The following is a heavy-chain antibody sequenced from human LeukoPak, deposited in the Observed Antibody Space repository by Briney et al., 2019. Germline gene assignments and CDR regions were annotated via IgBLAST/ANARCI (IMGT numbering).Heavy chain of an antibody. CDR3: AKPQHYCSGGSCDSGDY. V-gene: IGHV3-23*01. Sequence: PGGSLRLSCAASGFTFSSYDMSWVRQAPGKGLEWVSAISGSGGSTYYADSVKGRFTISRDNSKNTLYLQMNSLRAEDTAVYYCAKPQHYCSGGSCDSGDYGGQGTLVTVSS. J-gene: IGHJ4*02. D-gene: IGHD2-15*01. CDR2: ISGSGGST. CDR1: GFTFSSYD.